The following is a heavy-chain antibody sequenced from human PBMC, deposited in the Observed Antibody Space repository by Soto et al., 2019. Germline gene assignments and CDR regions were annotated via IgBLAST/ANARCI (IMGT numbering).Heavy chain of an antibody. CDR1: GGSISSSSYY. CDR3: AKRRVWFAP. J-gene: IGHJ5*02. Sequence: SETLSLTCTVSGGSISSSSYYWGWIRQPPGKGLEWIGSIYYSGSTYYNPSLKSRVTISVDTSKNQFSLKLSSVTAADTAVYYCAKRRVWFAPWGQGTLVTVSS. V-gene: IGHV4-39*01. CDR2: IYYSGST.